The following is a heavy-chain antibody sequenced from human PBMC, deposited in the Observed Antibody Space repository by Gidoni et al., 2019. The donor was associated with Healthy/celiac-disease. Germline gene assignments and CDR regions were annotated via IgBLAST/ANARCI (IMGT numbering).Heavy chain of an antibody. CDR3: AREHYYGSGSYAWFDP. J-gene: IGHJ5*02. Sequence: QVQLQESGPGLVKPSQTLSLTCPVSGGSISSGGYYWSWIRQHPGKGLEWIGYIYYSGSTYYNPSLKSRVTISVDTSKNQFSLKLSSVTAADTAVYYCAREHYYGSGSYAWFDPWGQGTLVTVSS. D-gene: IGHD3-10*01. CDR1: GGSISSGGYY. V-gene: IGHV4-31*03. CDR2: IYYSGST.